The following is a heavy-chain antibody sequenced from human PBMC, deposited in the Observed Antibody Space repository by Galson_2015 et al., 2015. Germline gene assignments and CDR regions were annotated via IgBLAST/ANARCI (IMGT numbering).Heavy chain of an antibody. V-gene: IGHV3-9*01. CDR3: AKDIDTMVRGAIDY. CDR2: ISWNSGSI. D-gene: IGHD3-10*01. Sequence: SLRLSCAASGFTFDDYAMHWVRQAPGKGLEWVSGISWNSGSIGYADCVKGRFTISRDNAKNSLYLQMNSLRAEDTALYYCAKDIDTMVRGAIDYWGQGTLVTVSS. J-gene: IGHJ4*02. CDR1: GFTFDDYA.